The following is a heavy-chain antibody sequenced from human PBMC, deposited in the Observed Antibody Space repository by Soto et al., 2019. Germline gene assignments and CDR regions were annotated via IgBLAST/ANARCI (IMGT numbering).Heavy chain of an antibody. CDR2: ISYDGNNK. J-gene: IGHJ4*02. D-gene: IGHD4-17*01. CDR1: EFTFSNYA. CDR3: ARAPSYSDSYFDH. V-gene: IGHV3-30*03. Sequence: PGGSLRLSCAASEFTFSNYAMHWVRQAPGKGLQWLAVISYDGNNKYYADSVEGRFTISRDNSKNTVYLQMNSLRLEDTAVYYCARAPSYSDSYFDHWGQGTLVTVSS.